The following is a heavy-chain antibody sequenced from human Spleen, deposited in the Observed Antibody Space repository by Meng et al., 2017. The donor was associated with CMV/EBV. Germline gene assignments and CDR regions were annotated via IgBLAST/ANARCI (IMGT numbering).Heavy chain of an antibody. CDR2: ISFDGGAQ. CDR1: GFTFRNYA. J-gene: IGHJ6*02. V-gene: IGHV3-30-3*01. CDR3: ARVREACSVTSCYLGRGLDV. D-gene: IGHD2-2*01. Sequence: GGSLRLSCAASGFTFRNYAMHWVRQAPGKGLEWLAVISFDGGAQYYADSVKGRFTVSRDNSNNLLSVQLSSVTVEDTAVYYCARVREACSVTSCYLGRGLDVWGQGTTVTVSS.